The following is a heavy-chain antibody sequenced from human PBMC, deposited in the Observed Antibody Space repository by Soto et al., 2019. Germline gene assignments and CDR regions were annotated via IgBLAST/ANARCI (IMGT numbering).Heavy chain of an antibody. CDR1: GFSLSTSGVG. Sequence: QITLKESGPTLVKPTQTLTLTCTFSGFSLSTSGVGVGWIRQPPGKALEWLALIYWDDDKRYSPSLKSRLTIXKAXSKNQVVLTMTNMDPVDTATYYCAHRPNPSWGMDVWGQGTTVTVSS. CDR3: AHRPNPSWGMDV. D-gene: IGHD6-6*01. CDR2: IYWDDDK. J-gene: IGHJ6*02. V-gene: IGHV2-5*02.